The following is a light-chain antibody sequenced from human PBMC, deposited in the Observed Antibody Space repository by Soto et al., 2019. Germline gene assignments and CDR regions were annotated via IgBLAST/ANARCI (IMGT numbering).Light chain of an antibody. Sequence: DIQMTQSPSSLSASVGDRVTITCRASQGISNYLAWFQQKPGEAPKSLIYAASTLHSGVPSRFSGSGSGTDFTLTIRNLQPEDFAPYYCQQCDSYPLTVGGGTKVDTK. J-gene: IGKJ4*01. V-gene: IGKV1-16*01. CDR1: QGISNY. CDR3: QQCDSYPLT. CDR2: AAS.